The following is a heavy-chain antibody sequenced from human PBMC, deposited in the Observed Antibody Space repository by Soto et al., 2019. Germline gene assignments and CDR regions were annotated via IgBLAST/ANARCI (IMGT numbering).Heavy chain of an antibody. Sequence: QVQLQESGPGLVKPSGTLSLTCAVSGGSISSSNWWSWVRQPPGKGLEWIGEIYHSGSTNYNPSLESRVTISVDKSKNQFSLKLSSVTAADTAVYYCAGSTVTNGYWYFDLWGRGTLVTVSS. J-gene: IGHJ2*01. CDR1: GGSISSSNW. CDR2: IYHSGST. D-gene: IGHD4-17*01. V-gene: IGHV4-4*02. CDR3: AGSTVTNGYWYFDL.